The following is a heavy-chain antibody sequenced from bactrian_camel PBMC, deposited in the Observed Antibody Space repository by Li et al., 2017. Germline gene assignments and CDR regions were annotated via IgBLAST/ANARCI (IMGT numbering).Heavy chain of an antibody. CDR2: IATDGST. V-gene: IGHV3S53*01. CDR1: PGYIIKNYC. CDR3: AADQVSHGVWWEAEFAY. Sequence: QVQLVESGGASVQAGGSLTLSCSVSPGYIIKNYCMGWFRQTPTAANREGLVSIATDGSTNYVDSVKGRFTMSLDNTKNTLYLQMHDLKPEDTAMYYCAADQVSHGVWWEAEFAYWGQGTQVTVS. J-gene: IGHJ6*01. D-gene: IGHD7*01.